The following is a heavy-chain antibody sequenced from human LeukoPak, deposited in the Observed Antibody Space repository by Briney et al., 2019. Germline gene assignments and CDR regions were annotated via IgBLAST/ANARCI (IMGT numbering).Heavy chain of an antibody. Sequence: GGSLRLSCAASGFTSSSYTMAWVRQAPGKGLEWVSGISGRSFTYYADSVKGRFTISRDNSKNTLYLQMNSLRADDTAVYYCARDRDGTGNYPLDYWGQGTLVIVSS. V-gene: IGHV3-23*01. CDR2: ISGRSFT. D-gene: IGHD3-10*01. CDR3: ARDRDGTGNYPLDY. J-gene: IGHJ4*02. CDR1: GFTSSSYT.